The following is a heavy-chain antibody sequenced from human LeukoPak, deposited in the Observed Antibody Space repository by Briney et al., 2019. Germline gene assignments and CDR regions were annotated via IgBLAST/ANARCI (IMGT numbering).Heavy chain of an antibody. Sequence: ASVKVSCKVSGYTLTELSMHWVRQAPGKGLEWMGGFDPEDGETIYAQKFQGRATMTEDTSTDTAYMELSSLRSEDTAVYYCATVPGPPKYCSSTSCYTVKFDPWGQGTLVTVSS. CDR1: GYTLTELS. J-gene: IGHJ5*02. CDR2: FDPEDGET. V-gene: IGHV1-24*01. CDR3: ATVPGPPKYCSSTSCYTVKFDP. D-gene: IGHD2-2*02.